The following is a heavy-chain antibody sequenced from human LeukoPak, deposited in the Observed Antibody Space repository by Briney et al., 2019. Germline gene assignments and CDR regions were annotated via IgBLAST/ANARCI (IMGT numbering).Heavy chain of an antibody. D-gene: IGHD3-3*01. J-gene: IGHJ5*02. Sequence: GGSLRLSCAASGFTFSTYAMHWVRQAPGKGLEYVSSISSNGGSTYYANSVKGRFTISRDNSKNTLYLQMGSLRAEDMAVYYCARDQHYDFWSGYANWFDPWGQGTLVTVSS. CDR2: ISSNGGST. V-gene: IGHV3-64*01. CDR1: GFTFSTYA. CDR3: ARDQHYDFWSGYANWFDP.